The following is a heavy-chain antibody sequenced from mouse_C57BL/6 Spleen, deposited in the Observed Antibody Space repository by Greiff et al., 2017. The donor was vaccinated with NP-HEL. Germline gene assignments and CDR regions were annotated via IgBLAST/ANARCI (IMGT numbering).Heavy chain of an antibody. D-gene: IGHD1-1*01. CDR3: TRRGTTVVATDFDY. CDR2: IDPETGGT. Sequence: QVQLKQSGAELVRPGASVTLSCKASGYTFTDYEMHWVKQTPVHGLEWIGAIDPETGGTAYNQKFKGKAILTADKSSSTAYMELRSLTSEDSAVYYCTRRGTTVVATDFDYWGKGTTLTVSS. V-gene: IGHV1-15*01. J-gene: IGHJ2*01. CDR1: GYTFTDYE.